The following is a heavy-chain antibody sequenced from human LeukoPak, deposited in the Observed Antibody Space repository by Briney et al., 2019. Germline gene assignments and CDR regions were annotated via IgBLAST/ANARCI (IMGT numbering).Heavy chain of an antibody. D-gene: IGHD4-23*01. V-gene: IGHV3-7*01. CDR2: IKQDGSEK. Sequence: GGSLRLSCAASGFTFSSYWMSWVRQAPGKGLEWVANIKQDGSEKYYVDSVMGRFTISRDNAKNSLYLQMNSLRAEDTAVCYCASGGNSVSPGYMDVWGKGTTVTVSS. CDR1: GFTFSSYW. CDR3: ASGGNSVSPGYMDV. J-gene: IGHJ6*03.